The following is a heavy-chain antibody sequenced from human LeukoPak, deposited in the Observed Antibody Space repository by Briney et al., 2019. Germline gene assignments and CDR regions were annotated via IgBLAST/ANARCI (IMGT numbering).Heavy chain of an antibody. D-gene: IGHD2/OR15-2a*01. Sequence: SQTLSLTCAVSGGSISGYFWSWSRQPPGKGLEWIGYIYYTGSTIYNPSLRSRVTMSVDVSKNQFSLDLTSVTAADTAVYYCARHDPVGHFLRGMDVWGQGTTVTVSS. CDR3: ARHDPVGHFLRGMDV. CDR1: GGSISGYF. V-gene: IGHV4-59*08. CDR2: IYYTGST. J-gene: IGHJ6*02.